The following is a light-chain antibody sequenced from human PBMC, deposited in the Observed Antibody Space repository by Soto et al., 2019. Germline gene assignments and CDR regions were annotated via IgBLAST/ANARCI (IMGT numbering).Light chain of an antibody. CDR1: SSGVGSYNL. Sequence: QSVLTQPASVSGSPGQSISISCTGTSSGVGSYNLVSWYQQHPGKAPKLVIYEGSKRPSGVSNRFSGSKSGNTASLTISGLQAEDEADYYCCLYVGATTYVFGTGTKLTVL. CDR3: CLYVGATTYV. CDR2: EGS. J-gene: IGLJ1*01. V-gene: IGLV2-23*01.